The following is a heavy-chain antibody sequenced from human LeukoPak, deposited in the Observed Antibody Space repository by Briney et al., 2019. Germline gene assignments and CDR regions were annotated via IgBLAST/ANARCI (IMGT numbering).Heavy chain of an antibody. Sequence: GGSLRLSCAASGFTFSNAWMNWVRQAPGKGLVWVSRINDDGSTTSYADSVKGRFTISRDNAKNTLYLQMNSLRAEDTAVYYCVRDHDPNAHWYFDLWGRGTLVAVSS. CDR3: VRDHDPNAHWYFDL. J-gene: IGHJ2*01. CDR2: INDDGSTT. V-gene: IGHV3-74*01. CDR1: GFTFSNAW.